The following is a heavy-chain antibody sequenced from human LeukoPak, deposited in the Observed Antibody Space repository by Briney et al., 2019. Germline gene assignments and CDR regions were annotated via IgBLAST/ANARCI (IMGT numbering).Heavy chain of an antibody. J-gene: IGHJ4*02. D-gene: IGHD1-20*01. CDR1: GFTFSNYW. CDR2: IKEDGSDK. CDR3: VPLNWNPPGDFDR. V-gene: IGHV3-7*01. Sequence: GGSLRLSCAASGFTFSNYWMNWVRQAPGKGLEWVANIKEDGSDKYYVDSVKGRFTISKDNAKNSLYLQMNSLRVEDTAVYYCVPLNWNPPGDFDRWGQGTLVTVSS.